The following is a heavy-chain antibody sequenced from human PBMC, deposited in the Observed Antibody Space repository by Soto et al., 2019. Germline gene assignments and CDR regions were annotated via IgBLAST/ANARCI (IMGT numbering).Heavy chain of an antibody. CDR3: ARLGFPWGDYNKEYYMDV. V-gene: IGHV4-39*01. CDR1: GGSISSSSYY. J-gene: IGHJ6*03. CDR2: IYYSGST. D-gene: IGHD4-4*01. Sequence: QLQLQESGPGLVKPSETLSLTCTVSGGSISSSSYYWGWIRQPPGKGLEWIGSIYYSGSTYYNPSLKNRVTIYVDTSKTQFSLKLSSVTAADTAVYYCARLGFPWGDYNKEYYMDVWGKGTTVTVSS.